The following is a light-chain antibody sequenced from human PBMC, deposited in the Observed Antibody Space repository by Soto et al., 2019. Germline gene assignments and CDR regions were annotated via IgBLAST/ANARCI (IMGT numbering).Light chain of an antibody. CDR3: QSYDSSLSGPGV. CDR1: SSNIGAGYD. Sequence: QSVLTQPPSVSGPPGQRVTICCTGSSSNIGAGYDVHWYQQLPGTAPKLLIYGNSNRPSGVPDRFSGSKSGTSASLAITGLQAEDEADYYCQSYDSSLSGPGVFGGGTKLTVL. J-gene: IGLJ3*02. V-gene: IGLV1-40*01. CDR2: GNS.